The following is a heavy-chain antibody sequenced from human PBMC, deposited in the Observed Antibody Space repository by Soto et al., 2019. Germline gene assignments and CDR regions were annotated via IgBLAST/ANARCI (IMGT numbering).Heavy chain of an antibody. J-gene: IGHJ6*02. Sequence: EVQLVESGGGLVQPGGSLRLSCAASGFTFSSYDMHWVRQATGKGLEWVSAIGTAGDTYYPGSVKGRFTISRENAKNSLYLQMNSLRAGDTAVYYCARAAAGNYYYYGMDVWGQGTTVTVSS. CDR3: ARAAAGNYYYYGMDV. CDR2: IGTAGDT. D-gene: IGHD6-13*01. V-gene: IGHV3-13*01. CDR1: GFTFSSYD.